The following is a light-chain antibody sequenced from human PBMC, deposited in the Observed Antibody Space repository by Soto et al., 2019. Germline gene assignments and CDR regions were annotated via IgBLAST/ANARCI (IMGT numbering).Light chain of an antibody. Sequence: QSVLTQPASVSGSPGQSITISGTGTSSNVGSYNLVSWYQQHPGKAPKLMLYEGRKRPSGVSYRFSGYKSGNTASLTTSGLQAEDESDYYCCSYAGRSTYVFGTGTKVTVL. V-gene: IGLV2-23*01. CDR2: EGR. CDR1: SSNVGSYNL. CDR3: CSYAGRSTYV. J-gene: IGLJ1*01.